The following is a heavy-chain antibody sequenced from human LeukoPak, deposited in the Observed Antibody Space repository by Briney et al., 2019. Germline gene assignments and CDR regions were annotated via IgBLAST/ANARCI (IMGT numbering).Heavy chain of an antibody. V-gene: IGHV3-21*01. CDR2: ISSSSSYI. Sequence: PGGSLRLSCAASGFTFSSYSMNWGRQAPGKGLGWVSSISSSSSYIYYADSLKGRFTISRDNAKNSLYLQMNSPRAEDTAVYYCARDSRYCSSTNCYHDYWGQGTLVTVSS. CDR1: GFTFSSYS. D-gene: IGHD2-2*01. J-gene: IGHJ4*02. CDR3: ARDSRYCSSTNCYHDY.